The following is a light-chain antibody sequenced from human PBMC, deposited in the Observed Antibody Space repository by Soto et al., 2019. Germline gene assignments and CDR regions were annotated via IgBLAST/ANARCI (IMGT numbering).Light chain of an antibody. V-gene: IGKV3-15*01. CDR2: GAS. CDR1: QSVSAN. Sequence: EILMTQSPATLSVSPGERATLSCRASQSVSANLAWYQHKPGQAPRLLIYGASTRATGIPARFSGSGTGTDFTLTISSMQSEDLAVYYCQQYSKWPTFVRGTKVDI. J-gene: IGKJ1*01. CDR3: QQYSKWPT.